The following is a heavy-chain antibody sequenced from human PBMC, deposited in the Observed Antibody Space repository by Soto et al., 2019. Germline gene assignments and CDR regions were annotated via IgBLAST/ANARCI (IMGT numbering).Heavy chain of an antibody. CDR1: GFTFSSYA. J-gene: IGHJ4*02. CDR2: VSGSGGST. Sequence: EVQLLESGGGLVQPGGSLRLSCAASGFTFSSYAMRWVRQAPGKGLEWVSAVSGSGGSTYYADSVKGRFTISRDNSKTPLYLQMNSLRAEDTAVYYCARRGPGTYFAYWGQGTLVTVSS. D-gene: IGHD6-13*01. CDR3: ARRGPGTYFAY. V-gene: IGHV3-23*01.